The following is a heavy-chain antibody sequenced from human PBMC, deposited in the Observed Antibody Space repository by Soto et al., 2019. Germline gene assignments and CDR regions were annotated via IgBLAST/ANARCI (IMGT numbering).Heavy chain of an antibody. D-gene: IGHD1-26*01. Sequence: SLKISCKGCGYRFTTYWICWERQMPGKGLEWVGIIYAGDSDTRYSPSFQGQVTISVDKSITTAYLQWSSLKASDTAMYFCARLSTSYYADYWGQGTLVTVSS. CDR3: ARLSTSYYADY. J-gene: IGHJ4*02. CDR1: GYRFTTYW. V-gene: IGHV5-51*01. CDR2: IYAGDSDT.